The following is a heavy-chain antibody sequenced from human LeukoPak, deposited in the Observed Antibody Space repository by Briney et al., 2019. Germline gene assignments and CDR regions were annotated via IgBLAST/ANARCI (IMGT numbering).Heavy chain of an antibody. CDR1: GFTFSSYG. Sequence: GGSLRLSCAASGFTFSSYGMHWVRQAPGRGLEWVAVISYDGSNKYYADSVKGRFTISRDNSKNTLYLQMNSLRAEDTAVYYCARGGYDSSGNPDYWGQGTLVAVSS. CDR3: ARGGYDSSGNPDY. J-gene: IGHJ4*02. CDR2: ISYDGSNK. V-gene: IGHV3-30*03. D-gene: IGHD3-22*01.